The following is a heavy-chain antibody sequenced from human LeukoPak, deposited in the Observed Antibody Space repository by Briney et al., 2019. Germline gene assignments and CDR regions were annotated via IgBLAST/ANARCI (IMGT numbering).Heavy chain of an antibody. D-gene: IGHD3-3*01. CDR3: ARVGEFLRSPYYYMDV. Sequence: GGSLRLSCAASGFTFSSYWMSWVRQAPGKGLEWVANINQDGSEKYYVDSVKGRFTIFRDNAKNSLYLQMNSLRAEDTAVYYCARVGEFLRSPYYYMDVWGTGTTVTVSS. V-gene: IGHV3-7*01. J-gene: IGHJ6*03. CDR2: INQDGSEK. CDR1: GFTFSSYW.